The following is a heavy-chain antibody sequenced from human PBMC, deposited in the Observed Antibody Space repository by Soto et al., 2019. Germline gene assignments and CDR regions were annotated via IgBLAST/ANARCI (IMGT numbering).Heavy chain of an antibody. V-gene: IGHV4-4*02. CDR1: GTSISSTFW. CDR2: VYHTGTP. CDR3: ATLPPQIVVMTTEIPS. J-gene: IGHJ5*02. Sequence: QVHLRESGPRTVRPSWTLSLTCAVSGTSISSTFWWTWVRQPPGKGLEWIGEVYHTGTPKYNPSLKNLVTISVDKSNNLFSLELRAVTAEATAVYYCATLPPQIVVMTTEIPSWGQGTPVTVSS. D-gene: IGHD2-21*02.